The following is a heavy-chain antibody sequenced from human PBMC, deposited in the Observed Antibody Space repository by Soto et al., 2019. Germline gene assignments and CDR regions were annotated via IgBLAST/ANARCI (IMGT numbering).Heavy chain of an antibody. V-gene: IGHV4-39*01. CDR1: GGSISSSSYY. J-gene: IGHJ4*02. CDR2: MYYSGST. Sequence: SETLSITCTFSGGSISSSSYYWGWIRQPPGKGLGWIGSMYYSGSTYYNPTLESRVTMSVDTSKNQSTLKLSSVTAVDTAVYYCAGHVKPVRVQFRPQEGSFDYWGQGTLVTVSS. CDR3: AGHVKPVRVQFRPQEGSFDY.